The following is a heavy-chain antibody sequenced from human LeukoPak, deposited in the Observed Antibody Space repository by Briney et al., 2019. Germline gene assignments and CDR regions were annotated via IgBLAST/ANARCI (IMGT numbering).Heavy chain of an antibody. CDR2: IYYSGST. Sequence: SETLSLTCAVSGASISSSIHYWGWIRQPPGKGLEWIGTIYYSGSTYYNPSLKSRVTISVDTSKNQFSLKLNSVTAADTAVYYCARDDGFNWNDRCFDFWGQGALVTVSS. CDR1: GASISSSIHY. V-gene: IGHV4-39*07. J-gene: IGHJ4*02. D-gene: IGHD1-20*01. CDR3: ARDDGFNWNDRCFDF.